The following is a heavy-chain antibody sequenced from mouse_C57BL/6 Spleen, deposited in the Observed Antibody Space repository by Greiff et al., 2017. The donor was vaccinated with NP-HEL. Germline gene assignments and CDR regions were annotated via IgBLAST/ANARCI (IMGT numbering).Heavy chain of an antibody. J-gene: IGHJ3*01. CDR2: INPSTGGT. D-gene: IGHD1-1*01. CDR1: GYSFTGYY. V-gene: IGHV1-42*01. CDR3: ARMDYYGSSSNAY. Sequence: VHVKQSGPELVKPGASVKISCKASGYSFTGYYMNWVKQSPEQSLEWIGEINPSTGGTTYNQKFKAKATLTVDKSSSTAYMQLKSLTSEDSAVDYCARMDYYGSSSNAYWGQGTLVTVSA.